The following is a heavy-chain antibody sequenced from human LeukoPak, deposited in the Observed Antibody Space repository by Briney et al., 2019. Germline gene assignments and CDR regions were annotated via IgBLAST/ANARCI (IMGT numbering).Heavy chain of an antibody. CDR2: IIPIFGIA. CDR3: AREIQLWLEDFYYYYGMDV. Sequence: SVKVSCKASGGTFTSYAISWVRQAPGQGLEWMGRIIPIFGIANYAQKFQGRVTITADKSTSTAYMELSSMRSEDTAVYYCAREIQLWLEDFYYYYGMDVWGQGTTVTVSS. D-gene: IGHD5-18*01. V-gene: IGHV1-69*04. J-gene: IGHJ6*02. CDR1: GGTFTSYA.